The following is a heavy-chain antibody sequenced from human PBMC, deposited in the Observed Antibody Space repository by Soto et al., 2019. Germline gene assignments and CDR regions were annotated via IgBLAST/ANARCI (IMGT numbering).Heavy chain of an antibody. Sequence: QVQLVQSGAEVKKPGSSVKVSCKASGGTFSSYAISWVRQAPGQGLEWMGGSIPIFGTANYAQKFQGRVTITADESTSTAYMELSSLRSEDTAVYYCARDGGVVVPAAKGYYYGMDVWGQGTTVTVSS. CDR1: GGTFSSYA. J-gene: IGHJ6*02. CDR3: ARDGGVVVPAAKGYYYGMDV. CDR2: SIPIFGTA. D-gene: IGHD2-2*01. V-gene: IGHV1-69*01.